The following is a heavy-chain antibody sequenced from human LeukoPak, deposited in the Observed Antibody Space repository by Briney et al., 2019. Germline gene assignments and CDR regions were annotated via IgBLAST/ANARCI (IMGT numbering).Heavy chain of an antibody. Sequence: SETLSLTCTVSGGSISSYYWSWIRQPPGKGLEWIGYIYYSGSTNYNPSLKSRVTISVDTSKNQFSLKLSSVTAADTAVYYCARELGDCSSTSCYRAAFDIWGQGTMVTVSS. CDR1: GGSISSYY. V-gene: IGHV4-59*01. CDR2: IYYSGST. J-gene: IGHJ3*02. D-gene: IGHD2-2*02. CDR3: ARELGDCSSTSCYRAAFDI.